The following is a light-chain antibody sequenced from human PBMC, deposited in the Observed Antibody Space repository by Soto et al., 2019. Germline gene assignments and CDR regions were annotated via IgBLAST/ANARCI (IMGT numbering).Light chain of an antibody. CDR1: QSVSSN. CDR2: GAS. Sequence: EIMLTQSPATLSVSPGERATLSCRASQSVSSNLAWYQQKPGQAPRLLIYGASTRATGIPARFSGSGSGTEFTLTISSLQSEDFAVYDCQQYNNWPYTFGQGTKVDIK. J-gene: IGKJ2*01. V-gene: IGKV3-15*01. CDR3: QQYNNWPYT.